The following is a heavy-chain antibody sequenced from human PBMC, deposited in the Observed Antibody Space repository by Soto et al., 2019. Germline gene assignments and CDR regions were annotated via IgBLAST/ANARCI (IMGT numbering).Heavy chain of an antibody. V-gene: IGHV3-23*01. D-gene: IGHD6-19*01. J-gene: IGHJ6*02. CDR2: ISGSGGST. CDR1: GFTFSSYA. CDR3: AKALDGSYYYGMDV. Sequence: EVQLLESGGGLVQPGGSLRLSCAASGFTFSSYAMSLVRQAPGKGLEWVSAISGSGGSTYYADSAKGRFTISRDNSKNTLYLQMNSLRAEDTAVYYCAKALDGSYYYGMDVWGQGTTVTVSS.